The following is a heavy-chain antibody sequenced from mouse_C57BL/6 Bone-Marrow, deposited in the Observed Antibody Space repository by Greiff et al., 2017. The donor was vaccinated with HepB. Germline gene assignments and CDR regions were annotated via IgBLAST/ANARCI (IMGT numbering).Heavy chain of an antibody. CDR1: GFNIKDDY. CDR2: IDPENGDT. D-gene: IGHD3-2*02. Sequence: EVQLQESGAELVRPGASVKLSCTASGFNIKDDYMHWVKQRPEQGLEWIGWIDPENGDTEYASKFQGKATITADTSSNTAYLQLSSLTSEDTAVYYCTTEATRPRFAYWGQGTLVTVSA. J-gene: IGHJ3*01. CDR3: TTEATRPRFAY. V-gene: IGHV14-4*01.